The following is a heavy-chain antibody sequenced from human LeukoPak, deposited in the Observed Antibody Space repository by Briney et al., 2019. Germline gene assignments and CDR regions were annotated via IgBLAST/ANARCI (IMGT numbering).Heavy chain of an antibody. D-gene: IGHD3-10*01. Sequence: PGGSLRLSCAASGFTFSSYAMSWVRQAPGKGLEWVPAISGSGGSTYYADSVKGRFTISRDNSKNTLYLQMNSLRAGDTAVYYCATGEDYQYYFDYWGQGTLVTVSS. J-gene: IGHJ4*02. CDR2: ISGSGGST. V-gene: IGHV3-23*01. CDR3: ATGEDYQYYFDY. CDR1: GFTFSSYA.